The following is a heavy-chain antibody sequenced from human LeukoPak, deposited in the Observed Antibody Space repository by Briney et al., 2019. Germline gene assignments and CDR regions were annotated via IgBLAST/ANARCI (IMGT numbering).Heavy chain of an antibody. J-gene: IGHJ6*02. V-gene: IGHV4-59*01. CDR3: ARDRRIVVVPAAMQYYYYGMDV. CDR2: IYYSGST. D-gene: IGHD2-2*01. CDR1: GGSISSYY. Sequence: TSETLSLTCTVSGGSISSYYWSWIRQPPGKGLEWIGYIYYSGSTNYNPSLKSRVTISVDTSKNQFSLKLSSVTAADTAVYYCARDRRIVVVPAAMQYYYYGMDVRGQGTTVTVSS.